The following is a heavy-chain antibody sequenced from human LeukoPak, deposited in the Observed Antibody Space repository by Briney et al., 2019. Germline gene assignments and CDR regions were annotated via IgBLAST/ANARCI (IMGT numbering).Heavy chain of an antibody. V-gene: IGHV3-66*01. CDR3: ARGVLRDYYYMDV. CDR2: IYSGGST. D-gene: IGHD3-3*01. CDR1: GFTVSSNY. J-gene: IGHJ6*03. Sequence: PGGSLRLSCAASGFTVSSNYMSWVRQAPGKGLEWVSVIYSGGSTYYADSVKGRFTISRDNSKNTLYLQMNSLRAEDTAVYYCARGVLRDYYYMDVWGKGTTATISS.